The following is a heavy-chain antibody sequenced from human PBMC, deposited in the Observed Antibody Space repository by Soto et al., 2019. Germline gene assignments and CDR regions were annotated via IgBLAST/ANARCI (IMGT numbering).Heavy chain of an antibody. CDR1: GYTFTGYY. CDR3: ARGRVAARPEFGH. J-gene: IGHJ5*02. D-gene: IGHD6-6*01. CDR2: INPNSGGT. V-gene: IGHV1-2*04. Sequence: QVQLVQSGAEVKKPGASVKVSCKASGYTFTGYYIHWVRQAPGQGLEWMGWINPNSGGTDYAQKFQGWVTMTRDTSSTTAYMERNRLKSDDTAVYFCARGRVAARPEFGHWGQGTLVTVSS.